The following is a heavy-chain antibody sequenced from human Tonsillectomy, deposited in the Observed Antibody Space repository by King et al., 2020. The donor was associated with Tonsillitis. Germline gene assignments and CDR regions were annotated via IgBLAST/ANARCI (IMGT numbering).Heavy chain of an antibody. Sequence: VQLVQSGGGLVKPGGSLRLSCAASVFTFSDYYMSWFRQAPGKGLEWVSSIRISMRYTNYAASVKGRFTISRDNAKNSLYLQMNSLRAEDTAVYYCARDQYSSSWYYFDYWGQGTLVTVSS. V-gene: IGHV3-11*05. CDR2: IRISMRYT. CDR3: ARDQYSSSWYYFDY. CDR1: VFTFSDYY. J-gene: IGHJ4*02. D-gene: IGHD6-13*01.